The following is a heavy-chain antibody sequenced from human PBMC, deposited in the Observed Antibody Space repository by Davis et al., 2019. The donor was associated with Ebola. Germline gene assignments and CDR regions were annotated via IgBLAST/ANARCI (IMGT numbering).Heavy chain of an antibody. V-gene: IGHV1-18*01. CDR2: ISAYNGNI. CDR3: ARDTGMVTGYYEDV. CDR1: GYTFTRYC. J-gene: IGHJ6*03. Sequence: AASVKVSCKASGYTFTRYCITWVRQAPGQGLEWMGWISAYNGNIKYAQKFQGRVTMTTDTSTSTAYMELRNLRSEDTAVYYCARDTGMVTGYYEDVWGQGTTVTGS. D-gene: IGHD3-10*01.